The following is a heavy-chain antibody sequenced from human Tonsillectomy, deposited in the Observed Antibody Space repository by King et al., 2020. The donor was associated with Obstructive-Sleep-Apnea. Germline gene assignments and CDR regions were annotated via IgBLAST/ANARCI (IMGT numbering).Heavy chain of an antibody. D-gene: IGHD3-10*01. CDR1: GCTFDDYG. J-gene: IGHJ4*02. V-gene: IGHV3-20*04. CDR2: ANWNGGKT. CDR3: ARLGDAYYGSGSYVEY. Sequence: VQLVESGGGVVRPGGSLRLSCAASGCTFDDYGMSWVRQAPGKGLEWCSSANWNGGKTAYADSVRGRFTISRDNAKNSLYLQVNSLRVEDTALYYCARLGDAYYGSGSYVEYWGQGTLVTVSS.